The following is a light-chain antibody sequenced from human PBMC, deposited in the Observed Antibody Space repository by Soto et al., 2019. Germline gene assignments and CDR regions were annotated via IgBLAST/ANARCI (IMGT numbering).Light chain of an antibody. J-gene: IGLJ1*01. V-gene: IGLV2-11*01. CDR2: DVT. CDR3: CSFAGSYSYV. Sequence: QSVLTQPRSVSGSPGQSVTISSTGTSSDVGRYDYVSWYQQYPGEAPKLIIYDVTERPSGVPDRFSGSKSGNTASLTISGLRAEDEAAYSCCSFAGSYSYVFGGGTKVTVL. CDR1: SSDVGRYDY.